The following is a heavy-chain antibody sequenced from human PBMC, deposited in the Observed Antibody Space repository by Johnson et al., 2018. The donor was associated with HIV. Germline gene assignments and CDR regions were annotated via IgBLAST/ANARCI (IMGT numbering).Heavy chain of an antibody. V-gene: IGHV3-30*14. CDR3: ARAVAVAGMRDDAFDI. J-gene: IGHJ3*02. D-gene: IGHD6-19*01. CDR2: ISYDGSNK. Sequence: QVQVLESGGGVVQPGRSLRLSCAASGFTFSSYAMHWVRQAPGKGLEWVAVISYDGSNKYYADSVKGRFNISRDNSKHTLYLQMNSLRAGDTAVYYCARAVAVAGMRDDAFDIWGQGTMVTVSS. CDR1: GFTFSSYA.